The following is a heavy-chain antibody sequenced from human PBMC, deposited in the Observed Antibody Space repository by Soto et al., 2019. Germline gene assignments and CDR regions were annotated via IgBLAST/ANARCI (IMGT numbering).Heavy chain of an antibody. J-gene: IGHJ6*02. D-gene: IGHD3-3*01. CDR1: GFTFSSWA. CDR2: MSVSGLST. V-gene: IGHV3-23*01. CDR3: AKEYDFWSGNTFGMDV. Sequence: GGSLRLSCAASGFTFSSWAMSWVRQAPGKGLEWVSAMSVSGLSTYYADSVKGRFTISRDNSKNTLYLQMNSLRAEDTAVYYCAKEYDFWSGNTFGMDVWGQGTTVTVSS.